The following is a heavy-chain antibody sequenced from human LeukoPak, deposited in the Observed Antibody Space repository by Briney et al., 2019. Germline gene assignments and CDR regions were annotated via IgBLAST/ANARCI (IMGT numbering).Heavy chain of an antibody. CDR2: IYYSGST. Sequence: SETLSLTCTVSGGSISSYYWSWIRQPPGKGLEWIGYIYYSGSTYYNPSLKSRVTISVDTSKNQFSLKLSSVTAADTAVYYCARGDGSGSYYLNWFDPWGQGTLVTVSS. D-gene: IGHD3-10*01. J-gene: IGHJ5*02. CDR1: GGSISSYY. V-gene: IGHV4-59*12. CDR3: ARGDGSGSYYLNWFDP.